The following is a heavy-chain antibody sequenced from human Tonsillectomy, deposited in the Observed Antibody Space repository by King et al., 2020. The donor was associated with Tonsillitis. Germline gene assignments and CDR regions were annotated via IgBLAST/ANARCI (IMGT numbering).Heavy chain of an antibody. D-gene: IGHD6-19*01. J-gene: IGHJ4*02. CDR2: INEDGGET. Sequence: VQLVESGGGLVQPGGSLRLSCAASGFTFSRYWMSWVRQAPGKGLEWVANINEDGGETYYVDSVRGRFTISRDNAKNSLFLQMNSLRAEETAIYSYTQGGWLDFWGQGSLVTVSS. V-gene: IGHV3-7*01. CDR1: GFTFSRYW. CDR3: TQGGWLDF.